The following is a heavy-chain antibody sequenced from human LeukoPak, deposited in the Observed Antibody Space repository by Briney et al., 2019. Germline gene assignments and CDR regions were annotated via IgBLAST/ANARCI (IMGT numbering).Heavy chain of an antibody. CDR2: ISSSSTTI. V-gene: IGHV3-48*04. J-gene: IGHJ4*02. Sequence: GGSLRLSCAASGFTFSSYSMMWVRQAPGKGLEWVSYISSSSTTIHYADSVKGRFTISRDNAKNSVYLHMNSLRAEDTAVYYCARDGSDSTGYYYALWGQGTLVTVSS. CDR3: ARDGSDSTGYYYAL. CDR1: GFTFSSYS. D-gene: IGHD3-22*01.